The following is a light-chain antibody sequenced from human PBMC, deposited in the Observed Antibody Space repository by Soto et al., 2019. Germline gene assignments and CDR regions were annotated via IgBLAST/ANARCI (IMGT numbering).Light chain of an antibody. CDR1: QSISSY. V-gene: IGKV1-39*01. CDR2: AAS. CDR3: QQSYSTWT. Sequence: DIRMTQSPSSLSASVGDRVTITCRASQSISSYLNWYQQKPGKAPKLLIYAASSLQSGVPSRFSGSGSGTDFTLTISSLQPEDSATYYCQQSYSTWTFGQGTKVDIK. J-gene: IGKJ1*01.